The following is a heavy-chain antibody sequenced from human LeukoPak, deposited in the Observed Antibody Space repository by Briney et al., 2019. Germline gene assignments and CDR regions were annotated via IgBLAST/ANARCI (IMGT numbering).Heavy chain of an antibody. CDR1: GFTFTNAW. CDR2: IKSKTDGGTK. CDR3: TTEEEGY. Sequence: GGSLRLSCASSGFTFTNAWISCVPQAQGQGLEWVGRIKSKTDGGTKDYAAPVKGRFTISRDDSKNTLYLQMNSLKTEDTAVYYCTTEEEGYWGQGTLVTVSS. J-gene: IGHJ4*02. V-gene: IGHV3-15*01.